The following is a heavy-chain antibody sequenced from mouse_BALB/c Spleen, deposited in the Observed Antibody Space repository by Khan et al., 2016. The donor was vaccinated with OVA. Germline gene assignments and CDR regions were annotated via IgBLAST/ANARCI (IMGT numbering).Heavy chain of an antibody. D-gene: IGHD4-1*01. J-gene: IGHJ3*01. V-gene: IGHV3-2*02. CDR3: AMGRTY. Sequence: QLEESGPGLVKPSQSLSLTCTVTGYSITSDYAWNWIRQFPGNKLEWMGYISYSGSTSYHPSLKSRFSISRDTSKNQFFLRLNSVTTEDTATYYCAMGRTYWGQGTLVTVSA. CDR1: GYSITSDYA. CDR2: ISYSGST.